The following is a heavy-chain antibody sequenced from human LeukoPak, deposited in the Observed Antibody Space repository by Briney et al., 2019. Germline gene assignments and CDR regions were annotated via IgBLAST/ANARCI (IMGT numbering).Heavy chain of an antibody. J-gene: IGHJ4*02. V-gene: IGHV4-34*01. CDR2: INHSGST. CDR1: GGSFSGYY. D-gene: IGHD3-10*01. CDR3: ARVVWFGYYFDY. Sequence: SETLSLTCAVYGGSFSGYYWSWIRQPPGKGLEWIGEINHSGSTNYNPSLKSRVTISVDTSKNQFSLKLSSVTAADTAVYYCARVVWFGYYFDYWGQGTLVTVSS.